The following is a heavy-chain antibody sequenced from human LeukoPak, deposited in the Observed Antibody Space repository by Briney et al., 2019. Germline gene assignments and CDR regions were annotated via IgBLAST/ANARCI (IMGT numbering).Heavy chain of an antibody. CDR2: ITPLFGTS. D-gene: IGHD3-10*01. J-gene: IGHJ6*04. CDR3: ASLLDYTSGTGV. Sequence: GASVKVSCKASGYTFTSYGISWVRQAPGQGLEWMGGITPLFGTSNYAQKFQDRLTVDADESTNTVSMELSSLRSEDSAVYYCASLLDYTSGTGVWGKGTTVTISS. CDR1: GYTFTSYG. V-gene: IGHV1-69*13.